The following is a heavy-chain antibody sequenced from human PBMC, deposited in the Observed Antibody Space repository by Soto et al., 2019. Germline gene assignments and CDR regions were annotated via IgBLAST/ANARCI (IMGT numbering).Heavy chain of an antibody. V-gene: IGHV1-8*01. CDR3: ARGHVLMVYAIVIHNWFDP. D-gene: IGHD2-8*01. Sequence: GASVKVSCKASGYTFTSYDSNWVRQATGQGLEWMGWMNPNSGNTGYAQKFQGRVTMTRNTSISTAYMELSSLRSEDTAVYYCARGHVLMVYAIVIHNWFDPWGQGTLVTVSS. J-gene: IGHJ5*02. CDR2: MNPNSGNT. CDR1: GYTFTSYD.